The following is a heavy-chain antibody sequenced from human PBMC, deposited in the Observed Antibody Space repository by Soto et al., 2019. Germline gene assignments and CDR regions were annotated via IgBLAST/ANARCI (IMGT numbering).Heavy chain of an antibody. Sequence: SETLSLTCTVSGGSISSSSYYWGWIRQPPGKGLEWIGSIYYSGSTYYNPSLKSRVTISVDTSKNQFSLKLSSVTAADTAVYYCVDRWLGRIDYWGQGTLVTVSS. CDR3: VDRWLGRIDY. CDR2: IYYSGST. D-gene: IGHD6-19*01. J-gene: IGHJ4*02. CDR1: GGSISSSSYY. V-gene: IGHV4-39*01.